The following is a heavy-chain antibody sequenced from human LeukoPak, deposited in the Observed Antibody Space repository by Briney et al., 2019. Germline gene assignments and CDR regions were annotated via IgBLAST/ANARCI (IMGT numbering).Heavy chain of an antibody. Sequence: SETLSLACTVSGGSISSSSYYWGWIRQPPGKGLEWIGSIYYSGSTYYNPSLKSRVTISVDTSKNQFSLKLSSVTAADTAVYYCARGSSSGWYGGWFDPWGQGTLVTVSS. J-gene: IGHJ5*02. CDR3: ARGSSSGWYGGWFDP. CDR1: GGSISSSSYY. CDR2: IYYSGST. V-gene: IGHV4-39*01. D-gene: IGHD6-19*01.